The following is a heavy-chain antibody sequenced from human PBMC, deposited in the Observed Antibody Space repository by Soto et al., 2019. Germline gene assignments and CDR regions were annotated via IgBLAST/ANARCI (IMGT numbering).Heavy chain of an antibody. CDR3: AREPRDFWSGYYTFDY. Sequence: GGSLRLSCAASGFTFSSYWMSWVRQAPGKGLEWVANIKQDGSEKYYVDSVKGRFTISRDNAKNSLYLQMNSLRAEDTAVYYCAREPRDFWSGYYTFDYWGQGTLVTVSS. CDR1: GFTFSSYW. V-gene: IGHV3-7*01. D-gene: IGHD3-3*01. J-gene: IGHJ4*02. CDR2: IKQDGSEK.